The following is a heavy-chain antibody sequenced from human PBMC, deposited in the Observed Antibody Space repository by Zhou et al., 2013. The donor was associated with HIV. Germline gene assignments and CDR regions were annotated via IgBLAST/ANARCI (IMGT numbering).Heavy chain of an antibody. CDR2: IIPIFGTA. V-gene: IGHV1-69*05. J-gene: IGHJ3*02. D-gene: IGHD6-6*01. CDR1: GGTFSSYA. CDR3: AREDLKRYSSSLYAFDI. Sequence: QVQLVQSGAEVKKPGSSVKVSCKASGGTFSSYAISWVRQAPGQGLEWMGGIIPIFGTANYAQKFQGRVTITTDESTSTAYMELSSLRSEDTAVYYCAREDLKRYSSSLYAFDIWGQGTMVTVSS.